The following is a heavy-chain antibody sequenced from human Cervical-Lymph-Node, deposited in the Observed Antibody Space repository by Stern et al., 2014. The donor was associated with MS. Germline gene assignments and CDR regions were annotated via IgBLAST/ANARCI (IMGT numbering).Heavy chain of an antibody. CDR3: ARPYCSGGSCYSHYDY. CDR1: GFTFSSYW. V-gene: IGHV3-74*01. Sequence: EVQLVESGGGLVQPGGSLRLSCAASGFTFSSYWMHWVRQAPGKGLVWVSRITTDGSSTSYADSVKGRFTISRDNAKNTLYLQMNSLRAEDTAVYYCARPYCSGGSCYSHYDYWGQGILVTVSS. CDR2: ITTDGSST. J-gene: IGHJ4*02. D-gene: IGHD2-15*01.